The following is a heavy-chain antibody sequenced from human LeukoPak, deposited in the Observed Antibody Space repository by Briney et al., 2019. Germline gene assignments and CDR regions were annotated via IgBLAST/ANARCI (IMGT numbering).Heavy chain of an antibody. CDR3: ARQGFTIVPAAIGYFQH. CDR2: IYPGDSDT. D-gene: IGHD2-2*01. V-gene: IGHV5-51*01. Sequence: GESLKISCRGSGYSFTGYWIGWVRQMPGKGLEWMGIIYPGDSDTRYSPSFQGQVTISADKSISTAYLQWSSLKASDTAMYYCARQGFTIVPAAIGYFQHWGQGTLVTVSS. J-gene: IGHJ1*01. CDR1: GYSFTGYW.